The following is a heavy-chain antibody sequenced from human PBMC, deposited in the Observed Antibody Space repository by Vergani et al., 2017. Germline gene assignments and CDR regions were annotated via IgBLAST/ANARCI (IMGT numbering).Heavy chain of an antibody. Sequence: QVQLQQWGAGLLKPSETLSLTCAVYGGSFSGYYWSWIRQPPGKGLEWIGEINHSGSTNYNPSLKSQVTISVDTSKNQFSLKLCSGTAADTAVYYCARGLSARTYYDIVTGYSGRPSRGAFDFWGQGTRVTVSS. J-gene: IGHJ4*02. CDR1: GGSFSGYY. D-gene: IGHD3-9*01. CDR2: INHSGST. CDR3: ARGLSARTYYDIVTGYSGRPSRGAFDF. V-gene: IGHV4-34*01.